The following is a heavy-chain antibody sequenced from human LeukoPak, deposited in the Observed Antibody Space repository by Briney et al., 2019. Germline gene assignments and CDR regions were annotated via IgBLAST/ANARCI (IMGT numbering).Heavy chain of an antibody. CDR1: GYTFTSYG. Sequence: ASVKVSCKASGYTFTSYGISWVRQAPEQGLEWMGWMNPNSGNTGYAQKFQGRVTMTRNTSISTAYMELSSLRSEDTAVYYCARDRLRGYFDYWGQGTLVTVSS. V-gene: IGHV1-8*02. J-gene: IGHJ4*02. CDR3: ARDRLRGYFDY. CDR2: MNPNSGNT. D-gene: IGHD3-16*01.